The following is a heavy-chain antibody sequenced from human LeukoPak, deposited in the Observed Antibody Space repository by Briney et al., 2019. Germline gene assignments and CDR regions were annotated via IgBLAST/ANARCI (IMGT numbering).Heavy chain of an antibody. V-gene: IGHV3-66*02. CDR2: IYSGGST. D-gene: IGHD4-17*01. Sequence: GGSLRLSCAASGCTLSSNYMSGVGQAPGKGLEGVSVIYSGGSTYYADSVKGRFTISRDNSKNTLYLQMNSLRAEDKAVYYCAREGYGPLLRAFDIWGQGTMVTVSS. J-gene: IGHJ3*02. CDR3: AREGYGPLLRAFDI. CDR1: GCTLSSNY.